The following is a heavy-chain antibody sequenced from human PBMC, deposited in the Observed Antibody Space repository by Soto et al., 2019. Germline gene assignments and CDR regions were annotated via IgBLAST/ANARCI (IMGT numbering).Heavy chain of an antibody. CDR2: ISGSGGST. V-gene: IGHV3-23*01. J-gene: IGHJ4*02. CDR1: GFTFSSYA. Sequence: VQLLESGGGLVQPGGSLRLSCAASGFTFSSYAMSWVRQAPGKGLEWVSAISGSGGSTYYADSVKGRFTISRDNSKNTLYLQMNSLRAEDTAVYYCAKGKEYYDFWSGYYTFDYWGQGTLVTVSS. D-gene: IGHD3-3*01. CDR3: AKGKEYYDFWSGYYTFDY.